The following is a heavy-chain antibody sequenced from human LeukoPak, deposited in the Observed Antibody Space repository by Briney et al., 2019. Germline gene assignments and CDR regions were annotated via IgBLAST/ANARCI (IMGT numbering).Heavy chain of an antibody. V-gene: IGHV1-46*01. Sequence: VASVKVSCKASGYTFTSYYMHWVRQVPGQGLEWMGIINPSGGSTSYAQKFQGRVTMTRDTSTSTVYMELSSLRSEDTAVYYCARLRAPYSSSSVGFDYWGQGTLVTVSS. CDR2: INPSGGST. CDR3: ARLRAPYSSSSVGFDY. J-gene: IGHJ4*02. CDR1: GYTFTSYY. D-gene: IGHD6-6*01.